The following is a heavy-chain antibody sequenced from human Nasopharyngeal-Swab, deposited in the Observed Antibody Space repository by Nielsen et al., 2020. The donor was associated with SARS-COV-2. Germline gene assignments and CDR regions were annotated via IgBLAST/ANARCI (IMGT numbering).Heavy chain of an antibody. V-gene: IGHV4-34*01. J-gene: IGHJ6*03. D-gene: IGHD6-19*01. CDR1: GRSFSGYY. CDR3: ARGVPKWQWLPKRYYYMDV. CDR2: INHSGST. Sequence: SETLSLTCAVYGRSFSGYYWSWIRQPPGKGLEWIGEINHSGSTNYNPSLKSRVTISVDTSKNQFSLKLSSVTAADTAVYYCARGVPKWQWLPKRYYYMDVWGKGTTVTVSS.